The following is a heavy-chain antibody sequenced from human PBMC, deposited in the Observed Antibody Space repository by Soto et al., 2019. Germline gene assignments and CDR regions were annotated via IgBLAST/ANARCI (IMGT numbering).Heavy chain of an antibody. CDR2: IWYDGGNK. V-gene: IGHV3-33*01. CDR1: GXTFSSYG. CDR3: ARGTGYYDSSGYYYY. J-gene: IGHJ4*02. D-gene: IGHD3-22*01. Sequence: GSLRLSCAASGXTFSSYGMHWVRQAPGKGLEWVAVIWYDGGNKYYADSVKGRFTISRDNSKNKLYLQMNSLRADYTAVYYGARGTGYYDSSGYYYYWGQGTLVTVS.